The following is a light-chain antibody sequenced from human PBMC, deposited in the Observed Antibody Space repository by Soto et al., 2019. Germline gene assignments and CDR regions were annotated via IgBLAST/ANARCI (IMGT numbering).Light chain of an antibody. CDR3: QQYNSISLT. Sequence: DIQMTQSPSTLSASVGDRVTITCRASQSVTSRLAWYQQKPGKAPKLLIYGASNLESGVPSRFSGSGSGTEFTLTISSLQPDDFATYYCQQYNSISLTFGGGTTVEIK. CDR2: GAS. CDR1: QSVTSR. J-gene: IGKJ4*01. V-gene: IGKV1-5*01.